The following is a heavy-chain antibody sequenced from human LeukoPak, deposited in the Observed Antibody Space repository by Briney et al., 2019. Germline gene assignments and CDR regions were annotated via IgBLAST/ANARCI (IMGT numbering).Heavy chain of an antibody. CDR1: GFTFSDYY. CDR3: ARVQVEYSYCLVVNNWFDP. Sequence: GGSLRLSCAASGFTFSDYYMSWIRQAPGKGLEWVSYISCSGSTIYYADSVKGRFTISSDNAKNSLYLQMNSLRAEDTAVYYCARVQVEYSYCLVVNNWFDPWGQGTLVTVSS. D-gene: IGHD5-18*01. J-gene: IGHJ5*02. CDR2: ISCSGSTI. V-gene: IGHV3-11*01.